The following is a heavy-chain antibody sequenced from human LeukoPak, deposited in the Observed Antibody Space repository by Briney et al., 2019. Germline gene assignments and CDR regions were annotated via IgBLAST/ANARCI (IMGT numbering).Heavy chain of an antibody. CDR3: ARGGQLWSYYYYMDV. V-gene: IGHV3-21*01. CDR1: GFTLSSYT. Sequence: GGSLRLSCAASGFTLSSYTMNWVRQAPGKGLDWVSSISSSSTYIYYADSVKGRFTISRDNAKNSLYLQMNRLRAEDTAVYYCARGGQLWSYYYYMDVWGKGTTVTVSS. D-gene: IGHD5-18*01. CDR2: ISSSSTYI. J-gene: IGHJ6*03.